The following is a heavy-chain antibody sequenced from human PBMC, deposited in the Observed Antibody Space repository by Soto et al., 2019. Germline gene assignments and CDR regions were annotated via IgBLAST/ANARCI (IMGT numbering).Heavy chain of an antibody. CDR2: IYYSGST. V-gene: IGHV4-59*01. CDR1: GGSISSYY. J-gene: IGHJ4*02. Sequence: SETLSLTCTVSGGSISSYYWSWIRQPPGKGLEWIGYIYYSGSTNYNPSLKSRVTISVDTSKNQFSLKLSSVTAADTAVYYCARDSFGSSWSFDYWGQGTLVTVS. D-gene: IGHD6-13*01. CDR3: ARDSFGSSWSFDY.